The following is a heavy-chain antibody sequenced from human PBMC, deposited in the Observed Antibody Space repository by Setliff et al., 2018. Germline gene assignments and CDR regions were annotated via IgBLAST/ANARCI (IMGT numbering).Heavy chain of an antibody. CDR2: INPNSGAT. CDR1: GYPFTDYY. Sequence: GASVKVSCKTSGYPFTDYYIHWVRQAPGQGLEWMGRINPNSGATNFAQKFQGRVTMTRDTPISTAYMDLSRLRSDDTAVYYCARDLYNSGSDYWGQGTLVTVSS. CDR3: ARDLYNSGSDY. V-gene: IGHV1-2*06. J-gene: IGHJ4*02. D-gene: IGHD6-25*01.